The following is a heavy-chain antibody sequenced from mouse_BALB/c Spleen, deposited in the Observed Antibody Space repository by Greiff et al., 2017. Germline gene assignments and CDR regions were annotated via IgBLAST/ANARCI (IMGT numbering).Heavy chain of an antibody. CDR2: ISSGSSTI. Sequence: VQLKESGGGLVQPGGSRKLSCAASGFTFSSFGMHWVRQAPEKGLEWVAYISSGSSTIYYADTVKGRFTISRDNPKNTLFLQMTSLRSEDTAMYYCARGTTVVPYYAMDYWGQGTSVTVSS. J-gene: IGHJ4*01. V-gene: IGHV5-17*02. D-gene: IGHD1-1*01. CDR3: ARGTTVVPYYAMDY. CDR1: GFTFSSFG.